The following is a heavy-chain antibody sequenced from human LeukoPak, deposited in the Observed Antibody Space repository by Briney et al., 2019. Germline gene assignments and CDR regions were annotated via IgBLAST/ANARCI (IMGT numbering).Heavy chain of an antibody. CDR2: INPSGGST. D-gene: IGHD2-2*01. CDR3: ARDFSLTYCSSTSCYGGGAFDI. V-gene: IGHV1-46*01. J-gene: IGHJ3*02. CDR1: GYTFTSYY. Sequence: ASVKVSCKASGYTFTSYYMHWVRQAPGQGLEWMGIINPSGGSTSYAQKFQGRVTMTRDTSTSTVYMELSSLRSEDTAVYYCARDFSLTYCSSTSCYGGGAFDIWGQGTMVTVSS.